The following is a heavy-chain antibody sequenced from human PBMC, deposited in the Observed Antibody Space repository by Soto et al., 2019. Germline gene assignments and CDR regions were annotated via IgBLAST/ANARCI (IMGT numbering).Heavy chain of an antibody. J-gene: IGHJ4*02. CDR2: ISAYNGNT. V-gene: IGHV1-18*01. Sequence: ASVKVSCKASGYTLTSYGISWVRQAPGQGLEWMGWISAYNGNTNYAQKLQGRVTMTTDTSTSTAYMELRSLRSDDTAVYYCARDTYCGGDCYAIFDYWGQGTLVTSPQ. CDR3: ARDTYCGGDCYAIFDY. CDR1: GYTLTSYG. D-gene: IGHD2-21*02.